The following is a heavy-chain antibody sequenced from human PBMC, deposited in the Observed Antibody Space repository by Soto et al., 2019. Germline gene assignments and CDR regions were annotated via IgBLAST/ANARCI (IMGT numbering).Heavy chain of an antibody. CDR2: IIPILGIA. V-gene: IGHV1-69*02. Sequence: QVQLVQSGAEVKKPGSSVKVSCKASGGTFSSYTISWVRQAPGQGLEWMGRIIPILGIANYAQKFQGRVTITADKSTSTAYMELSSLRSEDTAVYYCARLVTAPFYGMDVWGQGTTVTVSS. CDR1: GGTFSSYT. J-gene: IGHJ6*02. D-gene: IGHD2-21*02. CDR3: ARLVTAPFYGMDV.